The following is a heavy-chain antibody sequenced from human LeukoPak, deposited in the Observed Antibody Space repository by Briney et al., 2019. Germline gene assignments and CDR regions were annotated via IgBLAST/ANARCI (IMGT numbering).Heavy chain of an antibody. CDR1: GFTFDDYA. CDR3: AKASSRRSGSYFDY. V-gene: IGHV3-9*01. Sequence: PGGSLRLSCAASGFTFDDYAMRWVRQAPGKGLEWVSGISWNSGSIGYADSVKGRFTISRDNAKNSLYLQMNSLRAEDTALYYCAKASSRRSGSYFDYWGQGTLVTVSS. CDR2: ISWNSGSI. D-gene: IGHD1-26*01. J-gene: IGHJ4*02.